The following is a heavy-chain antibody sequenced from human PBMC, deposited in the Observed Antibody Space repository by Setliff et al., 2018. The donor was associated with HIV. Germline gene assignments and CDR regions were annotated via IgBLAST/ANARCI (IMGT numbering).Heavy chain of an antibody. CDR1: GYSFTSYL. CDR3: ARSNRGYDSRGFYRENWFDP. CDR2: IHPRDSDT. V-gene: IGHV5-51*03. J-gene: IGHJ5*02. D-gene: IGHD3-22*01. Sequence: GESLKISCTGFGYSFTSYLIAWVRQTPGKGLEWMGNIHPRDSDTRYSPSFQGQVTISADKSISTAYLQWSSLKASDTAMYYCARSNRGYDSRGFYRENWFDPWGQGTQVTVSS.